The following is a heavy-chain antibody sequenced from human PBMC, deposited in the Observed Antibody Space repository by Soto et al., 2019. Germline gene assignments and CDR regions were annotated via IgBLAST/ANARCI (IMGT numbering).Heavy chain of an antibody. CDR3: WRERGSGWTFDY. V-gene: IGHV3-48*01. J-gene: IGHJ4*02. CDR1: GFTFSTYS. Sequence: PGGSLRLSCAASGFTFSTYSMNWVRQAPGKGLEWVSSISSSSTIYYADSVKGRFTISRDNVQNSLYLQMHSLRAEDTAVYYFWRERGSGWTFDYWGQEPLVTVPS. CDR2: ISSSSTI. D-gene: IGHD6-19*01.